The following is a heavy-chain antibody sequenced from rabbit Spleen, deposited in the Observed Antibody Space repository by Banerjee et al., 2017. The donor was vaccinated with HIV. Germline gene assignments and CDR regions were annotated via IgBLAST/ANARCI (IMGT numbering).Heavy chain of an antibody. D-gene: IGHD8-1*01. CDR2: IATGGSGSA. J-gene: IGHJ4*01. V-gene: IGHV1S40*01. Sequence: QSLEESGGDLVKPGASLTLTCTASGVSFSISSYMCWVRQAPGKGLEWIACIATGGSGSAYNANWAKGRSTISKTSSTTVTLQMTSLTAADTATYFCATDTNRGSSYEDLNLWGPGTLVTVS. CDR1: GVSFSISSY. CDR3: ATDTNRGSSYEDLNL.